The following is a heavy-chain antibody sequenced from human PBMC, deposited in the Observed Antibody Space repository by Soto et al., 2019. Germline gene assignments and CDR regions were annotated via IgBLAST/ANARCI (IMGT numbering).Heavy chain of an antibody. J-gene: IGHJ6*02. V-gene: IGHV3-23*01. CDR2: VSDSGETS. Sequence: DVQLLESGGGLVQPGGSLRLSCAASGFTFNNYAMTWIRQAPGKGLEWVATVSDSGETSLSADSVKGRFTISRDNSRKTLYLQMNRLRPEDTAVYFCVRDGRDCSSVRCDTPGRVYGLDVWGQGTAVTVSS. CDR3: VRDGRDCSSVRCDTPGRVYGLDV. CDR1: GFTFNNYA. D-gene: IGHD2-2*01.